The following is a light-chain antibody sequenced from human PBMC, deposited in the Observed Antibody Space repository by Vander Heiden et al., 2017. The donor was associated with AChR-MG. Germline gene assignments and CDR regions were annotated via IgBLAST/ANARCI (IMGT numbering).Light chain of an antibody. V-gene: IGLV1-44*01. J-gene: IGLJ3*02. CDR2: NNN. Sequence: QSVPTPASSASGTPGQRVTISCSGSSSNIGGQNANWYQQVPGKAPKLLIYNNNQRPSGVPDRFSGSKAGTSASLAISGVQSEDEADYYCAAWDYSMKAWVFGGGTKLTVL. CDR1: SSNIGGQN. CDR3: AAWDYSMKAWV.